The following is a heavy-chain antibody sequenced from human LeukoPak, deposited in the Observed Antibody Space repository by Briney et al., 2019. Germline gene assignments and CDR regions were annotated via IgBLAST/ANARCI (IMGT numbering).Heavy chain of an antibody. CDR1: GYTFNTYG. CDR3: ARALPPTVTTSRLDY. J-gene: IGHJ4*02. D-gene: IGHD4-17*01. CDR2: ISGYNGKT. Sequence: ASVKVSCKASGYTFNTYGITWVRQAPGQGLEWMGWISGYNGKTKYAQKLQDRVTMTTDTSTTTAYMELRSLRSDDTAVYYCARALPPTVTTSRLDYWGQGTLVTVSS. V-gene: IGHV1-18*01.